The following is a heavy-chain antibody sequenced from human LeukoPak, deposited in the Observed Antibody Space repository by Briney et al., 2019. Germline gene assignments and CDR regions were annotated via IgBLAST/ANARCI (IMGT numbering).Heavy chain of an antibody. CDR2: INPSGGST. CDR1: GYTFTSYY. V-gene: IGHV1-46*01. CDR3: ARDAASYYYDSSGSSWYFDL. Sequence: GASVKVSCKASGYTFTSYYMHWVRQAPGQGLEWMGIINPSGGSTSYAQKFQGRVTMTRDTSTSTVYMELSSLRSEDTAVYYCARDAASYYYDSSGSSWYFDLWGRGTLVTVSS. D-gene: IGHD3-22*01. J-gene: IGHJ2*01.